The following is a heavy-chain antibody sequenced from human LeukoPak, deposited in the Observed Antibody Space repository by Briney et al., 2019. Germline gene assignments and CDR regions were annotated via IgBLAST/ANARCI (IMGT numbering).Heavy chain of an antibody. J-gene: IGHJ4*02. D-gene: IGHD1-26*01. CDR2: IYYSGST. V-gene: IGHV4-39*01. CDR3: ASHTSGSYQYYFDY. Sequence: SETLSLTCTVSGGSISKSSSYWGWIRQPPGKGLEWIGTIYYSGSTYYNPSLKSRVTISLATSKNQFSLKLSSVTAADAAVYYCASHTSGSYQYYFDYWGQGTLVTVSS. CDR1: GGSISKSSSY.